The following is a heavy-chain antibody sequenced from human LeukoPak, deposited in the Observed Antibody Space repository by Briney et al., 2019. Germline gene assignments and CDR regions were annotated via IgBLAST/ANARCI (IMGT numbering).Heavy chain of an antibody. V-gene: IGHV4-38-2*02. CDR3: ARRRPSRGYSYGGIPYYFDY. CDR1: GYSISSGYY. D-gene: IGHD5-18*01. J-gene: IGHJ4*02. CDR2: IYHSGST. Sequence: PSETLSLTCTVSGYSISSGYYWGWIRQPPGKGLEWIGSIYHSGSTYYNPSLKSRVTMSVDTSKNQFSLKLSSVTAADTAVYYCARRRPSRGYSYGGIPYYFDYWGQGTLVTVSS.